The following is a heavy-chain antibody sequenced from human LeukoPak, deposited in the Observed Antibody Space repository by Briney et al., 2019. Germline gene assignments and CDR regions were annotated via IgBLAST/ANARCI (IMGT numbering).Heavy chain of an antibody. CDR1: GFTFSSYS. V-gene: IGHV3-21*01. CDR2: ISSSSSYI. J-gene: IGHJ5*02. CDR3: ATEDYDFWSGYYRFWENWFDP. D-gene: IGHD3-3*01. Sequence: GGSLRLSCAASGFTFSSYSMNWVRQAPGKGLEWVSSISSSSSYIYYADSVKGRFTISRDNAKNSLYLQMNSLRAEDTAVYYCATEDYDFWSGYYRFWENWFDPWGQGTLVTVSS.